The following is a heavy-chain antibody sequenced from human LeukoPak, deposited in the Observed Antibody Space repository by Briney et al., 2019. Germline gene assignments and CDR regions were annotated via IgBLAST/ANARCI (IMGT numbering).Heavy chain of an antibody. J-gene: IGHJ4*02. Sequence: GGSLRLSCAASGFTFSNYWMAWVRQAPGKGLEWVSFIRYDETNEYYADSVKGRVTISRDNSKNTLYLQMNSLRAEDTALYYCARGLRGDYYDSSGYYCWGQGTLVTVSS. CDR3: ARGLRGDYYDSSGYYC. CDR1: GFTFSNYW. D-gene: IGHD3-22*01. V-gene: IGHV3-33*08. CDR2: IRYDETNE.